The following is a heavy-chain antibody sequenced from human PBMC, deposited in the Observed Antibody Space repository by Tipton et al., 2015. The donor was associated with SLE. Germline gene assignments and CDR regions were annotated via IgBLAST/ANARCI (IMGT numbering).Heavy chain of an antibody. CDR3: ARVWNSSSWYWYSYYGMDV. Sequence: SLRLSCAASGFTFSSYAMHWVRQAPGKGLEWVAVISYDGSNKYYADSVKGRFTISRDNSKNTLYLQMNSLRAEDTAVYYCARVWNSSSWYWYSYYGMDVWGQGTPVTVSS. J-gene: IGHJ6*02. CDR1: GFTFSSYA. CDR2: ISYDGSNK. V-gene: IGHV3-30-3*01. D-gene: IGHD6-13*01.